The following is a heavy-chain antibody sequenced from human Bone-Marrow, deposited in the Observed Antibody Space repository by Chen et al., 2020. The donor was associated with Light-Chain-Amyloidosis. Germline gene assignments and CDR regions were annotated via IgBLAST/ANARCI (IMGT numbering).Heavy chain of an antibody. V-gene: IGHV5-51*01. J-gene: IGHJ4*02. Sequence: VKKPGESPKISCKGSGYTFPNYWIGWVRQMPGKGLEWMGVIYPDASDARYSPSFEGQVTISADKSIPTAYLQWRSLKASDTAMYYCARRRDGYNFDYWGQGTLVTVSS. D-gene: IGHD5-12*01. CDR1: GYTFPNYW. CDR3: ARRRDGYNFDY. CDR2: IYPDASDA.